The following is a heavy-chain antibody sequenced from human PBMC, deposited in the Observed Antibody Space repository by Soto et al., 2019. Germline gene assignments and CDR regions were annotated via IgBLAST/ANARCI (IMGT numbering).Heavy chain of an antibody. CDR1: GFTFSSYG. CDR3: AKADGGSYRGEPEKYYFDY. Sequence: GSLRLSCAASGFTFSSYGMHWVRQAPGKGLEWVAVISYDGSNKYYADSVKGRFTISRDNSKNTLYLQMNSLRAEDTAVYYCAKADGGSYRGEPEKYYFDYWGQGTLVTVSS. V-gene: IGHV3-30*18. CDR2: ISYDGSNK. D-gene: IGHD1-26*01. J-gene: IGHJ4*02.